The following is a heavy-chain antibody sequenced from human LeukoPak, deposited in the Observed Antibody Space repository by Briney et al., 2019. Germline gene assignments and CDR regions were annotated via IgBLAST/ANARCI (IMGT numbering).Heavy chain of an antibody. CDR3: ARVRGYYASGEVNWFDP. J-gene: IGHJ5*02. D-gene: IGHD3-10*01. CDR2: INPNSGGT. V-gene: IGHV1-2*02. CDR1: GYTFTGYY. Sequence: ASVKVSCKASGYTFTGYYMHWVRQAPGQGREWMGWINPNSGGTNYAQKFQGRVTMTRDTSISTAYMELSRLRSDDTAVYYCARVRGYYASGEVNWFDPWGQGTLVTVSS.